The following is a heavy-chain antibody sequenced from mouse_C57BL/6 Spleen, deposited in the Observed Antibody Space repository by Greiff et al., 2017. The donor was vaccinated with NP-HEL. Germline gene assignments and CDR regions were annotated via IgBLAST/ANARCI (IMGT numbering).Heavy chain of an antibody. J-gene: IGHJ2*01. CDR2: IHPNSGST. CDR1: GYTFTSYW. D-gene: IGHD2-4*01. CDR3: AREGDYDDGYYFDY. V-gene: IGHV1-64*01. Sequence: VQLQQPGAELVKPGASVKLSCKASGYTFTSYWMHWVKQRPGQGLEWIGMIHPNSGSTNYNEKFKSKATLTVDKSSSTAYMQLSSLTSEDSAVYYCAREGDYDDGYYFDYWGQGTTLTVSS.